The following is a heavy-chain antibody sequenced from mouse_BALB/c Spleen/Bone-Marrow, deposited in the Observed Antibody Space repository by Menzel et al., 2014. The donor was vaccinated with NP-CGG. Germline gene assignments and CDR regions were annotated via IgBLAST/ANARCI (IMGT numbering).Heavy chain of an antibody. CDR2: IRNKANGYTT. CDR3: ARDDYYAMDY. Sequence: EVKLVESGGGLVQPGGSLRLSCATSGFTFTDYYMSWVRPPPGKALEWLGFIRNKANGYTTEYSASVKGRFTISRDNSQSILYLQMNTLRAENSATYYCARDDYYAMDYWGQGTSVTVSS. CDR1: GFTFTDYY. V-gene: IGHV7-3*02. J-gene: IGHJ4*01.